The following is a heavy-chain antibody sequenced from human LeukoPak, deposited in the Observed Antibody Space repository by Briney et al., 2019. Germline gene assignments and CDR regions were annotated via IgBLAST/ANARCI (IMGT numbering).Heavy chain of an antibody. CDR1: AFTFSSHP. CDR2: ICSSIGCT. V-gene: IGHV3-23*01. J-gene: IGHJ4*02. CDR3: ARISLAPSDNFDS. D-gene: IGHD1-1*01. Sequence: GGSLRLSCAASAFTFSSHPMGWVRRAPGRGLEWVSSICSSIGCTYYADSVRGRFAISRDDSKNTLYLQMNSLRAEDTAVYYCARISLAPSDNFDSWGQGTLVTVSS.